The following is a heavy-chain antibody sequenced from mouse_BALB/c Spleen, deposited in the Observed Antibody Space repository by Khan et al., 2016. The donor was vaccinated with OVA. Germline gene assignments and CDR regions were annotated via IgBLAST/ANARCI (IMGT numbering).Heavy chain of an antibody. V-gene: IGHV5-4*02. CDR2: ISDGGSYT. D-gene: IGHD1-1*02. J-gene: IGHJ3*01. CDR1: GFTFSDYY. CDR3: ARGFYGGPFTY. Sequence: EVELVESGGGLVKPGGSLKLSCAASGFTFSDYYMYWVRQTPEKRLEWVATISDGGSYTYYPDSVKGRFTISRDDVKNNLYLQMSSLKSEDTAMYYCARGFYGGPFTYWGQGTRVTVSA.